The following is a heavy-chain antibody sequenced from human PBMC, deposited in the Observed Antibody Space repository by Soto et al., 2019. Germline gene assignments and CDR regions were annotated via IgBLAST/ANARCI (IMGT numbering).Heavy chain of an antibody. J-gene: IGHJ4*02. CDR2: IYPDDSDT. CDR3: ARRLRGGKSVIFGFFGVY. Sequence: GESLKISCQGSGYSFSNYWIAWVRQMPGKGLEWMGIIYPDDSDTTYSPSFQGQVTISADKSISTAYLHLNNLKASDTAMYYCARRLRGGKSVIFGFFGVYWGQGTLVTISS. CDR1: GYSFSNYW. V-gene: IGHV5-51*01. D-gene: IGHD2-15*01.